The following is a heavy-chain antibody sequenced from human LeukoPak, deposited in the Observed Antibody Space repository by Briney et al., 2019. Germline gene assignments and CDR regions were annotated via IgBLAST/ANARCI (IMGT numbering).Heavy chain of an antibody. CDR1: GFTFSSYS. J-gene: IGHJ6*03. CDR3: ARVYELREEDYYYYYMDV. V-gene: IGHV3-21*04. Sequence: GGSLRLSCAASGFTFSSYSMNWVRQAPGKGLEWVSFISTSSSYIHNADSVKGRFTISRDNAENSLYLQMNSLRAEDTALYYCARVYELREEDYYYYYMDVWGKGTTVTVSS. CDR2: ISTSSSYI. D-gene: IGHD5/OR15-5a*01.